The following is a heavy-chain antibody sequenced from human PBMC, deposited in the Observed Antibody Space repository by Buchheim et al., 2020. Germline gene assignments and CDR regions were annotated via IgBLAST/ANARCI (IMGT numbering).Heavy chain of an antibody. J-gene: IGHJ4*02. Sequence: QVQLQQWGAGLLKPSETLSLTCAVYGGSFSGYYWSWIRQPPGKGLEWCGEINHSGSTNYNPSLKSRVTIQVDTFKNQTYLKLSSVTAADTAVYYCARVRVVPAAMPGEMVTDYWGQGTL. CDR1: GGSFSGYY. CDR2: INHSGST. D-gene: IGHD2-2*01. V-gene: IGHV4-34*01. CDR3: ARVRVVPAAMPGEMVTDY.